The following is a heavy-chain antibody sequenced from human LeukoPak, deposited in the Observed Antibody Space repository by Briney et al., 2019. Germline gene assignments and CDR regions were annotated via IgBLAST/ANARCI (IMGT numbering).Heavy chain of an antibody. CDR1: GFTLSSYW. Sequence: GGSLRLSCAASGFTLSSYWMHWVRQAPGKGLVWVSRINSDGSSTTYADSVKGRFTISRDNAKNTLHLQMNSLRAEDTAVYYCAGRQGYCSSTSCSNWFDPWGQGTLVTVSS. D-gene: IGHD2-2*01. CDR2: INSDGSST. CDR3: AGRQGYCSSTSCSNWFDP. J-gene: IGHJ5*02. V-gene: IGHV3-74*01.